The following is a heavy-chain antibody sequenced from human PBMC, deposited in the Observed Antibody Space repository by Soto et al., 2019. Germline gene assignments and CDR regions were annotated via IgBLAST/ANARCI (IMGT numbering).Heavy chain of an antibody. J-gene: IGHJ5*02. CDR3: ARNGDSSDYRGWFDP. Sequence: GGSLRLSCAASGVTVSSNCMSWVRQAPGKGLEWVSVIYSGGTTYYADSVKGRFTISRDNSKNTLYLQMNSLRAEDTAVYYCARNGDSSDYRGWFDPWGQGTLVTSPQ. CDR1: GVTVSSNC. V-gene: IGHV3-66*01. CDR2: IYSGGTT. D-gene: IGHD3-22*01.